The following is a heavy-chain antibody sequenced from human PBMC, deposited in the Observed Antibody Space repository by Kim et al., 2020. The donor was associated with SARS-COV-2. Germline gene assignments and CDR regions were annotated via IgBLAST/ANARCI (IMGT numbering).Heavy chain of an antibody. CDR3: GRADTSYGMDV. CDR2: T. D-gene: IGHD5-18*01. V-gene: IGHV3-74*01. Sequence: TTYADSVKGRFTLSRDNANTTLYLPMISLRGEDTAVYYCGRADTSYGMDVWGQGTTVTVSS. J-gene: IGHJ6*02.